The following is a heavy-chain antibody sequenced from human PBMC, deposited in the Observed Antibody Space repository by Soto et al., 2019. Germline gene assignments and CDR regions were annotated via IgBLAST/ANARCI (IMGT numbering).Heavy chain of an antibody. CDR3: ARSREQWLAFDY. V-gene: IGHV4-30-2*01. Sequence: QLHLQESGSGLVKPSETLSLTCGVSGGSINYGGYSWSWIRQPPGKGLEWIGSIYHSDNTFYNPSLNSRVTISVDGSKTQFSLNLTSVTAADTAVYYCARSREQWLAFDYWGQGTLVTVSS. CDR1: GGSINYGGYS. CDR2: IYHSDNT. D-gene: IGHD6-19*01. J-gene: IGHJ4*02.